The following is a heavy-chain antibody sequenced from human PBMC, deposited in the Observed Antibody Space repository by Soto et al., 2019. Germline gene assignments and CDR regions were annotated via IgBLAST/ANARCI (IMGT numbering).Heavy chain of an antibody. CDR3: ASGYSYGDYGMDV. Sequence: EVQLVESGGGLIQPGGSLRLSCAASGFTFSSYEMNWVRQAPGKGLEWVSYISSSGSTIYYADSVKGRFTISRDNAKNSLYLQMNSLRAEDTAVYYCASGYSYGDYGMDVWGQGTTVTVSS. J-gene: IGHJ6*02. V-gene: IGHV3-48*03. D-gene: IGHD5-18*01. CDR1: GFTFSSYE. CDR2: ISSSGSTI.